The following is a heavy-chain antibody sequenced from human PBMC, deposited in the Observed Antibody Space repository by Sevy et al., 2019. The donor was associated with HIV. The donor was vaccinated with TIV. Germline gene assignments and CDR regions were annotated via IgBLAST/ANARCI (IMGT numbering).Heavy chain of an antibody. V-gene: IGHV3-9*01. Sequence: SLRLSCAASGFTFDDYAMHWVRQAPGKGLEWVSGISWNSGSIGYADSVKGRFTISRDNAKNSLYLQMNSLRAEDTALYYCAKGEWELIDYWGQGTLVTVSS. CDR1: GFTFDDYA. D-gene: IGHD1-26*01. J-gene: IGHJ4*02. CDR3: AKGEWELIDY. CDR2: ISWNSGSI.